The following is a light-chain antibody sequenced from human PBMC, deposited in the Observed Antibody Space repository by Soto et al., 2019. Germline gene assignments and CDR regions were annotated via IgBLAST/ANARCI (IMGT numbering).Light chain of an antibody. CDR1: QSVSSSY. J-gene: IGKJ1*01. CDR3: QQRSNWPT. CDR2: GAS. V-gene: IGKV3D-20*02. Sequence: EIVFTQSPGTLSLYTGERATLSCRASQSVSSSYLAWYQQKPGQAPRLLIYGASSRATGVPARFSGSGSGTNFTLTISSLEPEDFAVYYCQQRSNWPTFGQGTKVDIK.